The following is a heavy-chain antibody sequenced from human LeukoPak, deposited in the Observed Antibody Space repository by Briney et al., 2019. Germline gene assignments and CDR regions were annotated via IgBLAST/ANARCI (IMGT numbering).Heavy chain of an antibody. Sequence: ASVKVSCKASGGTFSSYAISWVRQAPGQGLEWMGGIIPIFGTANYAQKFQGRVTITADESTSTAYMELSSLRSEDTAVYYCARDLGLNYYGSGSYLDAFDIWGQGTMVTVSS. V-gene: IGHV1-69*13. CDR3: ARDLGLNYYGSGSYLDAFDI. CDR2: IIPIFGTA. D-gene: IGHD3-10*01. CDR1: GGTFSSYA. J-gene: IGHJ3*02.